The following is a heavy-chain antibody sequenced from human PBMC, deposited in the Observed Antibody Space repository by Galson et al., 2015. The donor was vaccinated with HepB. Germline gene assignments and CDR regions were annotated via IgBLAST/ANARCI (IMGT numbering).Heavy chain of an antibody. D-gene: IGHD2-21*02. CDR3: ARPHVPYCSGDCYSGAHYFDY. V-gene: IGHV5-51*01. J-gene: IGHJ4*02. CDR2: IYPGDSDT. CDR1: GYSFTSYW. Sequence: QSGAEVKKPGESLKISCKGSGYSFTSYWIGWVRQMPGKGLEWMGIIYPGDSDTRYSPSFQGQVTISADKSIGTAYLQWSSLKASDTAMYYCARPHVPYCSGDCYSGAHYFDYWGQGTLVTVSS.